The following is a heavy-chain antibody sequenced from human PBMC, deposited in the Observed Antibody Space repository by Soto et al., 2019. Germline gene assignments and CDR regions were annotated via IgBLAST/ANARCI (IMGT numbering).Heavy chain of an antibody. V-gene: IGHV3-33*01. CDR1: GFTFSSHG. J-gene: IGHJ4*02. CDR2: IWYDGSDK. Sequence: QVQLVESGGGVVQPGRSLRLSCVTSGFTFSSHGMHWVRQAPGKGLEWVAIIWYDGSDKFYVDSVKGRFTISRDNSKNTLYLQMNRLRAEDTAIYYCASQGGAGFPPDYWGQGTLVTVSS. D-gene: IGHD3-16*01. CDR3: ASQGGAGFPPDY.